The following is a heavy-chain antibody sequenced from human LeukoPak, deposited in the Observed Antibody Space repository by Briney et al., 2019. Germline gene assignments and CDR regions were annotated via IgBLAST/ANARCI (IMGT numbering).Heavy chain of an antibody. D-gene: IGHD3-10*01. Sequence: GGSLRLSCAASGFTFSSYAMSWVRQAPGKGPEWVSAISGSGGSTYYADSVKGRFTISRDNSKNTLYLQMNSLRAEDTAVYYCAKDQLLWFGELTSGSTFDYWGQGTLVTVSS. CDR1: GFTFSSYA. J-gene: IGHJ4*02. V-gene: IGHV3-23*01. CDR3: AKDQLLWFGELTSGSTFDY. CDR2: ISGSGGST.